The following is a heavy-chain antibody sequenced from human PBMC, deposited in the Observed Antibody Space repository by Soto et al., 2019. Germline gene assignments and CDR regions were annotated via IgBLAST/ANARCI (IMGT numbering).Heavy chain of an antibody. D-gene: IGHD6-13*01. V-gene: IGHV1-24*01. CDR2: FDPEDGET. CDR1: GYTLTELS. J-gene: IGHJ6*02. Sequence: QVKLVQSGAEVKKPGASVKVSCKVSGYTLTELSMHWVRQAPGKGLEWMGGFDPEDGETIYAQKFQGRVTMTEDTSTDTADMELSSLRSEDTAVYYCATKGRWYVGYYYYGMDVWDQGTTVTVSS. CDR3: ATKGRWYVGYYYYGMDV.